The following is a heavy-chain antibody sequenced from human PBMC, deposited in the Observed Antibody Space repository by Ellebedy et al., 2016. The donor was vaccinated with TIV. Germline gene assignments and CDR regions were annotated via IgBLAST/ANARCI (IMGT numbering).Heavy chain of an antibody. V-gene: IGHV4-34*01. D-gene: IGHD2-2*01. J-gene: IGHJ4*02. CDR2: INHDGST. Sequence: SETLSLXXAVYGGSFSGYYWTWVRQPPGKGLEWIGEINHDGSTNYNPPLRSRVSMSVDTSKNQFSLKMTSVTAADTAVYYCARYGVVPSAHFDYWGQGTLVTVSS. CDR1: GGSFSGYY. CDR3: ARYGVVPSAHFDY.